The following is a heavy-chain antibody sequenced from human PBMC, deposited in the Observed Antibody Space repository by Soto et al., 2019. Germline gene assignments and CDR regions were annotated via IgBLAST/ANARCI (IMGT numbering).Heavy chain of an antibody. Sequence: LSLTCTVSGGSISSSSYYWSWIRKSAGKGLEWIGRIYATGTTDYNPSLKSRVMMSVDTSKKQFSLKLRSVTAADTAVYYCVRDGTKTLRDWFDPWGQGISVTVSS. CDR3: VRDGTKTLRDWFDP. D-gene: IGHD1-1*01. CDR2: IYATGTT. CDR1: GGSISSSSYY. J-gene: IGHJ5*02. V-gene: IGHV4-61*02.